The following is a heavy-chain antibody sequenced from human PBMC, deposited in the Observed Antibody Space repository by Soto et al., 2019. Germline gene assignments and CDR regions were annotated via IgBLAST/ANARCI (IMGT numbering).Heavy chain of an antibody. CDR2: ISGSGGST. D-gene: IGHD5-18*01. J-gene: IGHJ6*02. Sequence: PGGSLRLSCAASGFTFSSYAMTWVRQAPGKGLEWVSVISGSGGSTYFADSVKGRFTISRDNSKNTLYLQMSSLRAEDTALYYCAKDQVQLSPRPNYYYYGMDVWGQGTTVTVSS. CDR3: AKDQVQLSPRPNYYYYGMDV. V-gene: IGHV3-23*01. CDR1: GFTFSSYA.